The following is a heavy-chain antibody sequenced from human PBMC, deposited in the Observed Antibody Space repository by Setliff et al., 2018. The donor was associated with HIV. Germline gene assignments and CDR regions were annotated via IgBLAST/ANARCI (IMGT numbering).Heavy chain of an antibody. J-gene: IGHJ3*02. Sequence: SETLSLTCAVSGYSISSGYYWGWIRQPPGKGLEWIGSIFHSGNTYSSPSLKSRVTISVDTSKNQFSLKLTSVTAADTAVYYCARPIEGYYDAFHIWGLGTLVTVSS. CDR1: GYSISSGYY. D-gene: IGHD2-8*01. CDR3: ARPIEGYYDAFHI. V-gene: IGHV4-38-2*01. CDR2: IFHSGNT.